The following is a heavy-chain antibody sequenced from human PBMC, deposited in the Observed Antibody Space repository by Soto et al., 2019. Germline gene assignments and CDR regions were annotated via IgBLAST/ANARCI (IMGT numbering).Heavy chain of an antibody. D-gene: IGHD6-19*01. J-gene: IGHJ4*02. Sequence: EVQLVESGGGLVQSGGSLRLSCAASGFTCSSYWMNWVRQAPGKGLEWVANINQDGSEKFNVDSVKGLFNISRDNTTNSLYLQMNSLRAEDAAVYYCARERCISSSCFPDLWGQGTLVTVAA. CDR1: GFTCSSYW. CDR2: INQDGSEK. V-gene: IGHV3-7*01. CDR3: ARERCISSSCFPDL.